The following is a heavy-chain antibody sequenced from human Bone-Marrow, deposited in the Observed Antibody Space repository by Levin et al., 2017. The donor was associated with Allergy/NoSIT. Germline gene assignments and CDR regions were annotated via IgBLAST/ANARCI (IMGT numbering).Heavy chain of an antibody. J-gene: IGHJ6*02. D-gene: IGHD3/OR15-3a*01. CDR2: ITQSSAGT. V-gene: IGHV3-23*01. Sequence: GGSLRLSCTASGFTFRDYAMTWVRQAPGKGLEWVSGITQSSAGTYYADSVKGRFTVSRDHSRNTVFLQMNSLPADDTAVYYCAKRAGFRTPYEDAGMDVWGQGTTVTVSS. CDR3: AKRAGFRTPYEDAGMDV. CDR1: GFTFRDYA.